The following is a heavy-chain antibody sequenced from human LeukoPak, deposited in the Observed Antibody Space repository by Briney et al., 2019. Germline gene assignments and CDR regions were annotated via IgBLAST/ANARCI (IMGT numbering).Heavy chain of an antibody. CDR3: TTGRDIVVVPAAPGIWGPRDYYYYMDV. CDR2: IKSKTDGGTT. V-gene: IGHV3-15*01. J-gene: IGHJ6*03. CDR1: GFTFSNAW. Sequence: GGSLRLSCAASGFTFSNAWMSWVRQAPGKGLEWVGRIKSKTDGGTTDYAAPVKGRFTISRDDSKNTLYLQMNSLKTEDTAVYYCTTGRDIVVVPAAPGIWGPRDYYYYMDVWGKGTTVTVSS. D-gene: IGHD2-2*01.